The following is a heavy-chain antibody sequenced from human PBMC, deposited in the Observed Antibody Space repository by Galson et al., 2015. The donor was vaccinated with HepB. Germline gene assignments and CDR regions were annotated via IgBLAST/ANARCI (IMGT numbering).Heavy chain of an antibody. V-gene: IGHV4-34*01. D-gene: IGHD6-13*01. J-gene: IGHJ4*02. CDR1: NESLRDFS. Sequence: SETLSLTCAVYNESLRDFSRNWIRLPPGKGLEWIGETHNNGITNTNPSLRRRVAISVDTSRNQISLKLRSVTAADTAVYYCARLETTAWYGQKESGYFDYWGQGTRVTVSS. CDR3: ARLETTAWYGQKESGYFDY. CDR2: THNNGIT.